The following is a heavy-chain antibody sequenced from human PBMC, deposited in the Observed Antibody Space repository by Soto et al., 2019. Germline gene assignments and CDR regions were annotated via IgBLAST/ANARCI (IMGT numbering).Heavy chain of an antibody. CDR2: IYSSGST. D-gene: IGHD4-17*01. Sequence: QVQLQESGAVLVKPSETLSLTCTVSGGSIDNYYWSWIRQPPGRGLEWIGFIYSSGSTNYNPSVKSRVTISAETSRNQVSLKLTSVTTADTAVYYCARGGTGGRTTVTTYAFWGQGTLVTVSS. V-gene: IGHV4-59*01. CDR1: GGSIDNYY. J-gene: IGHJ4*02. CDR3: ARGGTGGRTTVTTYAF.